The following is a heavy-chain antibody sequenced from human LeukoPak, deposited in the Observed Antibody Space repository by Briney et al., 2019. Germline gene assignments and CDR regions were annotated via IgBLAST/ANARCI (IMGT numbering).Heavy chain of an antibody. CDR3: ASSLYCGGDCYHDAFDI. J-gene: IGHJ3*02. V-gene: IGHV5-51*01. CDR1: GYSFTSYW. Sequence: GESLKISCKGSGYSFTSYWIGWVRPMPGKGVEWVGIIYPGDSDTRYSPSFQGQVTISADKSISTAYLQWSSLKASDTAMYYCASSLYCGGDCYHDAFDIWGQGTMVTVSS. CDR2: IYPGDSDT. D-gene: IGHD2-21*02.